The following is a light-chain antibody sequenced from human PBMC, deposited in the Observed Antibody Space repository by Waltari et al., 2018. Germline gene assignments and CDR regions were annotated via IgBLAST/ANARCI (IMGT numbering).Light chain of an antibody. CDR1: KLGDKY. CDR3: QAWDSSTAWV. V-gene: IGLV3-1*01. Sequence: SYELTQPPSVSVSPGQTASITCSGDKLGDKYACWYQQKPGQSPLLFIYQGSKRPSGIPERFSGSNAGNTATLTISGTQAMDEVDYYCQAWDSSTAWVFGGGTKLTVL. CDR2: QGS. J-gene: IGLJ3*02.